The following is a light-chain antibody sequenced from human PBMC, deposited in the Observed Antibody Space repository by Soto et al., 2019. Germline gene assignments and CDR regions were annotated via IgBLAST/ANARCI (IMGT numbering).Light chain of an antibody. CDR2: DAS. CDR1: QSVRTV. V-gene: IGKV3-11*01. CDR3: QQRTDWHTIT. Sequence: EIVLTQSPATLSLSPGERATLSCGASQSVRTVLAWYQQKPGQAPRLLIYDASTRATGVPARFSGSGSGTDFTLTISNLESEDFGVYYCQQRTDWHTITFGQGTRLDIK. J-gene: IGKJ5*01.